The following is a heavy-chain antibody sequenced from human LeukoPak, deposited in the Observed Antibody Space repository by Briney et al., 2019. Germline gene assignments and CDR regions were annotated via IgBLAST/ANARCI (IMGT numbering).Heavy chain of an antibody. CDR1: GFTFSASW. V-gene: IGHV3-7*01. J-gene: IGHJ4*02. CDR2: INQDGSEK. Sequence: GGSLRLSCAASGFTFSASWMTWVRQAPGKGLEWVTNINQDGSEKYYVDSVKGRSTISRDNARNALYLQMNSLRTEDTAVYYCARGDRGFDYWGQGTLVTVSS. CDR3: ARGDRGFDY.